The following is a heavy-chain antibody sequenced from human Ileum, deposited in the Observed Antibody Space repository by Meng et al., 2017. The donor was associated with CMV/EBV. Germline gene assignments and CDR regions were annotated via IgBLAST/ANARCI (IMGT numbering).Heavy chain of an antibody. D-gene: IGHD3-10*01. CDR1: GGSLTSYY. V-gene: IGHV4-4*07. CDR2: IHPTGTT. Sequence: QLQRPESRPRLLQPSETASLTCTVTGGSLTSYYWTWIRQPAGKGLEWIGRIHPTGTTDDNPSLRSGASMSLDKSKNQFSLKLTSVTAADTAVYYCARAAARGVPVDLWGQGTLVTVSS. CDR3: ARAAARGVPVDL. J-gene: IGHJ5*02.